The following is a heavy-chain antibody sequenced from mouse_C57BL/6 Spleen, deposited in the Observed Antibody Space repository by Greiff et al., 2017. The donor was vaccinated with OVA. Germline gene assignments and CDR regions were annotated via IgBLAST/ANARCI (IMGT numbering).Heavy chain of an antibody. D-gene: IGHD1-1*01. Sequence: EVQLQQSGPELVKPGASVKISCKASGYSFTDYNMNWVKQSNGKSLEWIGVINPNYGTTSYHQKFKGKATLTVDQSSSTSYMQLNRLTSEDAAVYYGAGSNDAIDYWGQGTSVTVSS. CDR1: GYSFTDYN. CDR2: INPNYGTT. J-gene: IGHJ4*01. V-gene: IGHV1-39*01. CDR3: AGSNDAIDY.